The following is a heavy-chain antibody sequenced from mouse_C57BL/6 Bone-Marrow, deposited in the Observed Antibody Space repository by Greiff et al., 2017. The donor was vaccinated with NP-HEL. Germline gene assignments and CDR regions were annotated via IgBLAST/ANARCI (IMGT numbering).Heavy chain of an antibody. J-gene: IGHJ1*03. V-gene: IGHV1-78*01. CDR3: SRSRGYDYCYWYCDV. D-gene: IGHD2-4*01. CDR2: IYPRDGST. Sequence: VQLQQSDAELVKPGASVKISCKVSGYTFTDHTIHWMKQRHEQGLEWIGYIYPRDGSTKYNEKFKGKATLTADKSSSTAYMQLNSLTSEDSAVYFCSRSRGYDYCYWYCDVWGTGPTVTVSS. CDR1: GYTFTDHT.